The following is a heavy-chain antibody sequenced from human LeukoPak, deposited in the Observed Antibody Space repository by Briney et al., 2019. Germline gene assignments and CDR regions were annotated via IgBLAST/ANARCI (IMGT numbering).Heavy chain of an antibody. J-gene: IGHJ4*02. CDR1: GFTFSSFS. CDR2: ISSSGTI. CDR3: VRQFAS. V-gene: IGHV3-48*01. Sequence: GGSLRLSCAASGFTFSSFSMNWVRQAPGKGLEWVSYISSSGTIYYADSVKGRFTISRDNGKSSLYLQMNSLRVEDTALYYCVRQFASWGQGTLVTVSS.